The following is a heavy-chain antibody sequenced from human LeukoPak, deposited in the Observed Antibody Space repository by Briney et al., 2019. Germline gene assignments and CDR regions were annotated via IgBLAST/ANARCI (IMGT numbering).Heavy chain of an antibody. D-gene: IGHD1-26*01. J-gene: IGHJ6*02. Sequence: SPRLSCAATGFTFKDYGMHWVRQPPGKGLEWVSSINWNGGGTDYADSVKGRFTISRDNAKNSLYLQLSSLRPEDTALYYCAKHMRATNAYSFFGLDVWGQGTTVTVSS. CDR3: AKHMRATNAYSFFGLDV. V-gene: IGHV3-9*01. CDR2: INWNGGGT. CDR1: GFTFKDYG.